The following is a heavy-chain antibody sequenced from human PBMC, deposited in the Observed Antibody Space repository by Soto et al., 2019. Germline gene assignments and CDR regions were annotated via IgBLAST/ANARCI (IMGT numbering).Heavy chain of an antibody. V-gene: IGHV3-23*01. CDR2: ISASGGSK. Sequence: EVQLLESGGGLVQPGGSLRISCAATGFTFSSYVMRWVRQAPGKGLEWVSGISASGGSKHYADSVKGRFSISRDNSKNTLSLRMTSLRVEDTAVYYCAKGAEGYGSIHEGYYHYAMDVWGQGTTVTVSS. CDR3: AKGAEGYGSIHEGYYHYAMDV. J-gene: IGHJ6*02. D-gene: IGHD4-17*01. CDR1: GFTFSSYV.